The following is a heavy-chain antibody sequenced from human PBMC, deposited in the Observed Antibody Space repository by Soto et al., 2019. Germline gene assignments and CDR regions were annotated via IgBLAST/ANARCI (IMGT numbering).Heavy chain of an antibody. CDR3: ARDRYYGSGSYYNGYYYYMDV. D-gene: IGHD3-10*01. Sequence: QVQLVESGGGVVQPGRSLRLSCAASGFTFSSYGMHWVRQAPGKGLEWVAVIWYDGSNKYYADSVKGRFTISRDNSKNTLYLQMNSLRAEDTAVYYCARDRYYGSGSYYNGYYYYMDVWDKGTTVTVSS. CDR2: IWYDGSNK. V-gene: IGHV3-33*01. CDR1: GFTFSSYG. J-gene: IGHJ6*03.